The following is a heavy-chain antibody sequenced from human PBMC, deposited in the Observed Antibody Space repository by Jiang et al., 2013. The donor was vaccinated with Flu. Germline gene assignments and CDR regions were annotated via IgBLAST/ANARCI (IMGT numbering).Heavy chain of an antibody. CDR3: ARDTYGSGLAFDY. D-gene: IGHD3-10*01. V-gene: IGHV4-31*03. J-gene: IGHJ4*02. CDR1: GGSISSGGYY. CDR2: IYYSGST. Sequence: GSGLVKPSQTLSLTCTVSGGSISSGGYYWSWIRQHPGKGLEWIGYIYYSGSTYYNPSLKSRVTISVDTSKNQFSLKLSSVTAADTAVYYCARDTYGSGLAFDYWGQGTLVTVSS.